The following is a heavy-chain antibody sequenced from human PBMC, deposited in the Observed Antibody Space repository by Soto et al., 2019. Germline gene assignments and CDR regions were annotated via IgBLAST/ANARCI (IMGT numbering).Heavy chain of an antibody. CDR2: IIHSGYT. CDR1: GGSFSDYW. J-gene: IGHJ4*02. V-gene: IGHV4-34*01. CDR3: ARGSLLMVYATFDY. D-gene: IGHD2-8*01. Sequence: SEALSLTCSVYGGSFSDYWWTWIRQSPEKGLEWIGEIIHSGYTNYNPSLKSRVTISIDTSKNHFSLKLSSVTAADTAVYYCARGSLLMVYATFDYWGQGTLVTVSS.